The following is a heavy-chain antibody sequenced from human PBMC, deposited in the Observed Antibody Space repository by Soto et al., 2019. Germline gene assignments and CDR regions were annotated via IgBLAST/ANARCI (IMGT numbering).Heavy chain of an antibody. CDR3: ARDSRENMRAAYYYGMDV. CDR1: GFTFSSYS. CDR2: ISSYGGYI. Sequence: EVQMVESGGGLVKPGGSLRLSCAASGFTFSSYSMNWVRQAPGKGLEWVSSISSYGGYISDADSVKGRFTISRDNAKNSLFLQMDSLRVDDTAVYYCARDSRENMRAAYYYGMDVWGQGTTVTVSS. J-gene: IGHJ6*02. V-gene: IGHV3-21*01. D-gene: IGHD6-25*01.